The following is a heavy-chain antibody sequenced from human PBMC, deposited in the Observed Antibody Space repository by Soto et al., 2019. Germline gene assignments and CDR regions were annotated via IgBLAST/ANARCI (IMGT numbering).Heavy chain of an antibody. Sequence: DVQLLDSGGGLVQPGGSLRLSCAASGFTFSSYAMSWVRQAPGKGLEWVSVISASGGTTFYADSVKGRFTISRDSSTSTLFLQMNSLRAEDTALYYCAKHLYTTSSWVFDSWGQGTLVTVAS. CDR2: ISASGGTT. V-gene: IGHV3-23*01. CDR1: GFTFSSYA. J-gene: IGHJ4*02. D-gene: IGHD6-6*01. CDR3: AKHLYTTSSWVFDS.